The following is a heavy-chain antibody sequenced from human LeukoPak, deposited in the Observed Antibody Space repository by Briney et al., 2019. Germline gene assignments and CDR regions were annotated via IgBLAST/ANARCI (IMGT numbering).Heavy chain of an antibody. CDR1: GFTFSNYS. J-gene: IGHJ4*02. CDR2: ISGSTSYI. V-gene: IGHV3-21*04. Sequence: GGSLRLSCAASGFTFSNYSMNWVRQAPGKGLEWVSSISGSTSYIYYADSLKGRFTISRDNAKNSLYLQMNSLRAEDTAVYYCAKDQWELLPCAFDYWGQGTLVTVSS. CDR3: AKDQWELLPCAFDY. D-gene: IGHD1-26*01.